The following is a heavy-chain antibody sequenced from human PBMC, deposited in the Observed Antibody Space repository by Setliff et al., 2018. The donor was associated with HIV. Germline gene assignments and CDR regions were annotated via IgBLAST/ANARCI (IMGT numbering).Heavy chain of an antibody. J-gene: IGHJ1*01. Sequence: ASVKVSCKASGYRFISYGITWVRQAPGQGPEWMGYMSVYNAKADYAQKFQGRVTMTTDTSTSTVYMELRSLTSDDTAVYYCARGVGATSAQHWGQGTLVTVS. CDR2: MSVYNAKA. V-gene: IGHV1-18*01. CDR1: GYRFISYG. D-gene: IGHD1-26*01. CDR3: ARGVGATSAQH.